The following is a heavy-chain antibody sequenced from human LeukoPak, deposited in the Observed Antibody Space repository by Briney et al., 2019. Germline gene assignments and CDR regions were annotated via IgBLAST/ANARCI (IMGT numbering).Heavy chain of an antibody. J-gene: IGHJ4*02. CDR1: GFTFSSYS. CDR3: ARDEVGAHFDY. Sequence: GGSLRLSCAASGFTFSSYSMNWVRQAPGKGLEWVSSISSSSSYICYADSVKGRFTISRDNAKNSLYLQMNSLRAEDTAVYYCARDEVGAHFDYWGQGTLVTVSS. V-gene: IGHV3-21*01. CDR2: ISSSSSYI. D-gene: IGHD1-26*01.